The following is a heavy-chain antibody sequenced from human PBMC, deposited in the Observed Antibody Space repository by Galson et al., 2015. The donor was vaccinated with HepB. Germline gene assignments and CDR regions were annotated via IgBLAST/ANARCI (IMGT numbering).Heavy chain of an antibody. J-gene: IGHJ4*02. CDR2: INTHNGNT. D-gene: IGHD2-21*01. V-gene: IGHV1-18*01. CDR3: ARLVIAIHRGISVLYFDL. Sequence: SVKVSCKASHYIFTFYGIAWVRQVPGRGLEYLGWINTHNGNTHLVQNLQERVTLTTNTSTTTAYMEMRDLSSDDTAVYFCARLVIAIHRGISVLYFDLWGPGSLVTVSS. CDR1: HYIFTFYG.